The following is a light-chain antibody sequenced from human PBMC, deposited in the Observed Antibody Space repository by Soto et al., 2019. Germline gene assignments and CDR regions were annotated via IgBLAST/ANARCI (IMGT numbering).Light chain of an antibody. V-gene: IGKV4-1*01. CDR2: WAF. Sequence: DIVMTQSPDSLAVSLGERATINCKSSQSVLYSSNNANYLAWYQQKPGQPPKLLIHWAFARETGVADRFSGSGSGTDFTITISSLVTEGVAVYYCQQDYSTPYTCGQATKLEIK. CDR3: QQDYSTPYT. CDR1: QSVLYSSNNANY. J-gene: IGKJ2*01.